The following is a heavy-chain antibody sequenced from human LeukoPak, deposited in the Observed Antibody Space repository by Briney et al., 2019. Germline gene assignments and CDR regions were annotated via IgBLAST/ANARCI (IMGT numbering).Heavy chain of an antibody. CDR3: VRGPSLLWFGELFDY. D-gene: IGHD3-10*01. V-gene: IGHV1-2*02. CDR2: INPNSGGT. Sequence: GASVKVSCKASGYTFTRYYMHWVRQAPGQGLEWVGWINPNSGGTNYAQKFQGRVTMTSDTSISTAYMEVSRLRSDHTAVYYCVRGPSLLWFGELFDYWGQGTLVTVSS. J-gene: IGHJ4*02. CDR1: GYTFTRYY.